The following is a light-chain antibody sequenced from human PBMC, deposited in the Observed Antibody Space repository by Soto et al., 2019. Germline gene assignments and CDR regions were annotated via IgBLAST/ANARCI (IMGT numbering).Light chain of an antibody. CDR2: DAS. V-gene: IGKV1-12*01. Sequence: DIQMTQSPSSVSASVGDRVTITCRASRNIKTSLAWYQQRPGKGPELLIYDASTLQSGVPSRISGSGSGTEFTLTISRLQPEDFATFYCQQISSFPPTFGGGTKVDNK. CDR3: QQISSFPPT. J-gene: IGKJ4*01. CDR1: RNIKTS.